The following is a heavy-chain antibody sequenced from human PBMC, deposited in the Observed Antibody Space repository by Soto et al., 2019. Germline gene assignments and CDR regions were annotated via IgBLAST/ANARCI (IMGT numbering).Heavy chain of an antibody. CDR3: ARPSSGQDYGSGSYYPFDY. D-gene: IGHD3-10*01. V-gene: IGHV3-20*04. CDR2: INWNGGST. Sequence: GGSLRLSCAASGFTFGDYGMSWVRQAPGKGLEWVSGINWNGGSTGYADSVKGRFTISRDNAKNSLYLQMNSLRAEDTALYYCARPSSGQDYGSGSYYPFDYWGQGTLVTVSS. J-gene: IGHJ4*02. CDR1: GFTFGDYG.